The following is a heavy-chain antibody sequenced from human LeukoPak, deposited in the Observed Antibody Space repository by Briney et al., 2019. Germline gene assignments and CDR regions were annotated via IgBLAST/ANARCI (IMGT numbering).Heavy chain of an antibody. V-gene: IGHV3-21*01. CDR1: GFTFSSYS. D-gene: IGHD5-24*01. J-gene: IGHJ6*03. CDR2: ISSSSSYI. CDR3: ATVEMATSWPYYYYMDV. Sequence: PGGSLRLSCAASGFTFSSYSMKWVRQAPGKGLEWVSSISSSSSYIYYADSVKGRFTISRDNAKNSLYLQMNSLRAEDTAVYYCATVEMATSWPYYYYMDVWGKGTTVTVSS.